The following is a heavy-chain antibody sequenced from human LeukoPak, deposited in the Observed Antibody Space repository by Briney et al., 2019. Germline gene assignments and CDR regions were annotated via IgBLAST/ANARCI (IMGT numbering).Heavy chain of an antibody. V-gene: IGHV1-2*02. CDR1: VYTFTGYY. CDR3: ARDRGGYYDSSGYYFY. D-gene: IGHD3-22*01. CDR2: INPNSGGT. J-gene: IGHJ4*02. Sequence: ASVKVSCKASVYTFTGYYLHWVRPPPGQGLEWVGWINPNSGGTNYAQKLQGRVTMTRDTSISTAYMELSRLRSDDTAVYYSARDRGGYYDSSGYYFYWGQGTLVTVSS.